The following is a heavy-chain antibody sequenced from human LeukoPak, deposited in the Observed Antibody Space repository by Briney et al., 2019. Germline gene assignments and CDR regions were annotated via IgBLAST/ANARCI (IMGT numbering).Heavy chain of an antibody. J-gene: IGHJ4*02. CDR1: GGSVSNYY. V-gene: IGHV4-4*07. Sequence: SETLSLTCTVSGGSVSNYYWSWIRQPAGKGLEWIGRVYTSGGTDYNPSLSSRATMSVDTSKNHFSLKLSSVTAADTAIYYCAREHRDFVGDGYYYGCWGQGTLVTVSP. CDR3: AREHRDFVGDGYYYGC. D-gene: IGHD3-22*01. CDR2: VYTSGGT.